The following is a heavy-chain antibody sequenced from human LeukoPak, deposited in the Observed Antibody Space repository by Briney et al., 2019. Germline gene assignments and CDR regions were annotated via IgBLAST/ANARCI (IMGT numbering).Heavy chain of an antibody. CDR2: IYSSGST. Sequence: GGSLRLSCAASGFTVNNNYMSWVRQAPGKGLEWVSVIYSSGSTYYADSVKGRFTISRDISKNSLYLQMTSLRAEDTAVYYWARDLGYYASSANWGQGTLVTVSS. J-gene: IGHJ4*02. V-gene: IGHV3-53*01. CDR3: ARDLGYYASSAN. CDR1: GFTVNNNY. D-gene: IGHD3-22*01.